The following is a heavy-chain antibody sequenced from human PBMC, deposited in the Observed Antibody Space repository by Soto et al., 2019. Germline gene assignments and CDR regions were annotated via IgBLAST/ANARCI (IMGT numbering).Heavy chain of an antibody. V-gene: IGHV4-34*01. CDR1: GGSFSGYY. CDR3: ARGSSGWTYFDY. Sequence: SETLSLTCAVYGGSFSGYYWSWIRQPPGKGLEWIGEINHSGSTNYNPSLKSRVTISVDTSKNQFSLKLSSVTAADTAVYYCARGSSGWTYFDYWGQGTLVTVSS. CDR2: INHSGST. J-gene: IGHJ4*02. D-gene: IGHD6-19*01.